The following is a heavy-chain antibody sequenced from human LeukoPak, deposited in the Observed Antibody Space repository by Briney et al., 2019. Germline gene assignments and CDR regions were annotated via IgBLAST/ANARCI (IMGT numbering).Heavy chain of an antibody. CDR1: GFTFSSYA. V-gene: IGHV3-23*01. CDR2: ISGSGGTT. CDR3: AKDRSLADAFDI. J-gene: IGHJ3*02. Sequence: GGSLRLSCAASGFTFSSYAMSWVRQAPGQGLECVSSISGSGGTTYYADSVKGRFTISRDNFKNTLYLQMNSLRAEDTALYYCAKDRSLADAFDIWGQGTMVTVSS.